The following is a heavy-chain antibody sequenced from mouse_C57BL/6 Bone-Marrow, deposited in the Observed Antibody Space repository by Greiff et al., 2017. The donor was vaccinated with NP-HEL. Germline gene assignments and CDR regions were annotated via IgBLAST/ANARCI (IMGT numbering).Heavy chain of an antibody. Sequence: VQLQQPGAELVKPGASVKLSCKASGYTFTSYWMHWVKQRPGQGLEWIGMIHPNSGSTNYNEKFKSKATLTVDKSSSTAYMQLSSLTSEDSAVYYCARSNYYGSSYRHYFDYWGQGTTLTVSS. V-gene: IGHV1-64*01. CDR1: GYTFTSYW. J-gene: IGHJ2*01. CDR2: IHPNSGST. D-gene: IGHD1-1*01. CDR3: ARSNYYGSSYRHYFDY.